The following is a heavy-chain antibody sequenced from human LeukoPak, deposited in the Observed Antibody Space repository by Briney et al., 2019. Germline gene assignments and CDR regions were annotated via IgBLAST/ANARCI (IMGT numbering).Heavy chain of an antibody. CDR3: ARVPGGYCSSTSCYNYYYYGMDV. CDR2: IYYSGST. D-gene: IGHD2-2*02. J-gene: IGHJ6*02. CDR1: GGSISSYY. V-gene: IGHV4-59*01. Sequence: SETLSLTCTVSGGSISSYYWSWIRQPPGKGLEWIGYIYYSGSTNYNPSLKSRVTISVDTSKNQFSLKLSSVTAADTAVYYCARVPGGYCSSTSCYNYYYYGMDVWGQGTTVTVSS.